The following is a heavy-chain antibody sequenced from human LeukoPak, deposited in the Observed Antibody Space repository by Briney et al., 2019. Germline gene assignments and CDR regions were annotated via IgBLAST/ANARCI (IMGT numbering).Heavy chain of an antibody. CDR3: ARVQKEAIFGVVIFYYFDY. V-gene: IGHV1-8*01. J-gene: IGHJ4*02. CDR2: MNPNSGNT. CDR1: GYTFTSYD. D-gene: IGHD3-3*01. Sequence: ASVKVSCKASGYTFTSYDINWVRQATGQGLEWMGWMNPNSGNTGYAQKFQGRVTMTRNTSISTAYMELSSLRSEDTAVYYCARVQKEAIFGVVIFYYFDYWGQGTLVTVSS.